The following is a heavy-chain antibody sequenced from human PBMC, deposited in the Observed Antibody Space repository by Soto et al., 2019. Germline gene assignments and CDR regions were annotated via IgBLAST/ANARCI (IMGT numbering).Heavy chain of an antibody. CDR1: GFTFSSYE. J-gene: IGHJ6*02. CDR3: ATAGLTGTV. CDR2: ISVSGTMR. V-gene: IGHV3-48*03. Sequence: QLVESGGGSVQPGRSLRLSCAPSGFTFSSYEMNWVRQAPGMGLAWVSYISVSGTMRFFADAVKGRFTISRDNTKKILYLQMNSLRAEDTALDYCATAGLTGTVWGQGTTVTVSS. D-gene: IGHD3-9*01.